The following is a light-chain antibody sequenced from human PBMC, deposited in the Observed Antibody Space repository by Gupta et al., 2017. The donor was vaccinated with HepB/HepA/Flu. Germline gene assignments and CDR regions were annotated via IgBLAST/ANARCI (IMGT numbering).Light chain of an antibody. CDR2: GAS. J-gene: IGKJ1*01. Sequence: VLTQSPGTLSLSPGERATLSCRASQSVSSSYLAWYQQKPGQAPRLLVYGASSRATGIPDRFSGSGSGTDFTLTISRLEPEDFAVYYCQQYGSSPWTFGQGTKVEIK. V-gene: IGKV3-20*01. CDR3: QQYGSSPWT. CDR1: QSVSSSY.